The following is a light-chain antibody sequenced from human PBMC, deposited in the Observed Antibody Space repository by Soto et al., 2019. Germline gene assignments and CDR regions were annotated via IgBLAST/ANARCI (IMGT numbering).Light chain of an antibody. J-gene: IGLJ1*01. CDR3: AAWDASLNGHV. V-gene: IGLV1-44*01. CDR1: SSNIGGNT. CDR2: TNN. Sequence: QSVLTQPPSASGTPGQRVTISCSGSSSNIGGNTVSWYQQFPGTAPKLLIYTNNQRPSGVPDRFSGSKSDTSASLAISALQSEDEAHYYCAAWDASLNGHVFGTGTKVTVL.